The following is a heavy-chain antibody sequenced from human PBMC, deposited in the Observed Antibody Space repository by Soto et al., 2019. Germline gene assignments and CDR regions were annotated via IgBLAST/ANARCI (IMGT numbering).Heavy chain of an antibody. Sequence: GGSLRLSCTVSGLTFSSSSVHWVRQAPGKGLEWVAVISENGDRQYSTDSVRGRFLVSRDTFNNTIYLHMNSLRPEDTGEYFCARRLAPSVSALGYWGQGALVTVSS. D-gene: IGHD1-26*01. CDR3: ARRLAPSVSALGY. J-gene: IGHJ4*02. CDR2: ISENGDRQ. CDR1: GLTFSSSS. V-gene: IGHV3-30-3*01.